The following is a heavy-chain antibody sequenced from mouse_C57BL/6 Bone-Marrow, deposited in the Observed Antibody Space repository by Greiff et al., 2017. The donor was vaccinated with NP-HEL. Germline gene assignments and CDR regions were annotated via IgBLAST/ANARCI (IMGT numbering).Heavy chain of an antibody. D-gene: IGHD2-3*01. J-gene: IGHJ2*01. V-gene: IGHV1-26*01. CDR2: INPNNGGT. Sequence: VQLQQSGPELVKPGASVKISCKASGYTFTDYYMNWVKQSHGKSLEWIGDINPNNGGTSYNQKFKGKATLTVDKSSSTAYMELRSLTSEDSAVYYCASDGYYEAGYWGQGTTLTVSS. CDR3: ASDGYYEAGY. CDR1: GYTFTDYY.